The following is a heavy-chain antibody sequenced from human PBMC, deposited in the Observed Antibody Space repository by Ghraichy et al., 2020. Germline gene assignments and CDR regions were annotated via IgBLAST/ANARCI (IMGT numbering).Heavy chain of an antibody. Sequence: SQTLSLTCNVSADSMRSYYWSWVRQPPGKRLEWIGYIYHSGSTNYNPSLKSRVAMSIDTSKNQFSLKLTSVTAADTAVYYCARTGGTNYVDWYFDLWGRGTLVTVSS. CDR3: ARTGGTNYVDWYFDL. J-gene: IGHJ2*01. CDR2: IYHSGST. CDR1: ADSMRSYY. V-gene: IGHV4-59*01. D-gene: IGHD1-26*01.